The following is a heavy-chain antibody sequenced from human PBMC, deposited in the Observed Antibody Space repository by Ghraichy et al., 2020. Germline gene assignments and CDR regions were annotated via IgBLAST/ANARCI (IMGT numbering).Heavy chain of an antibody. CDR1: GFTFSSYW. Sequence: GGSLRLSCAASGFTFSSYWMSWVRQAPGKGLEWVANIKQDGSEKYYVDSVKGRFTISRDNAKNSLYLQMNSLRAEDTAVYYCARDLWFGDLAADYWGQGTLVTVSS. CDR2: IKQDGSEK. J-gene: IGHJ4*02. CDR3: ARDLWFGDLAADY. V-gene: IGHV3-7*03. D-gene: IGHD3-10*01.